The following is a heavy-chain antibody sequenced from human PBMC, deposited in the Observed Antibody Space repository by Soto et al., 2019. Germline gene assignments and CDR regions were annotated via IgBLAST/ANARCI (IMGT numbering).Heavy chain of an antibody. Sequence: GGSLRLSCAASGFTFSSYEMNWVRQAPGKGLEWVSYISSSGSTIYYADSVKGRFTISRDNAKNSLYLQMDSLRAEDTAVYYCARTIHPRALPGYYYDGMDIWGQGTTGTVS. CDR1: GFTFSSYE. CDR3: ARTIHPRALPGYYYDGMDI. J-gene: IGHJ6*02. V-gene: IGHV3-48*03. CDR2: ISSSGSTI. D-gene: IGHD2-21*01.